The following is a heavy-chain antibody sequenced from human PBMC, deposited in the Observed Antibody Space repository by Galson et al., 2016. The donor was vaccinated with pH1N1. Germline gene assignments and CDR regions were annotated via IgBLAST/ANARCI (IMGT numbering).Heavy chain of an antibody. CDR3: ATGSGNSWFDP. V-gene: IGHV1-2*06. J-gene: IGHJ5*02. D-gene: IGHD3-10*01. CDR1: GGTFTPYW. CDR2: INPKTAYT. Sequence: SVKVSCKASGGTFTPYWMFWMRQAPGQGLEWMGRINPKTAYTTYAEKFRGRVTMTRDTSTGTAYMELNSLTSGDSALYFCATGSGNSWFDPWGQGTLVTVSS.